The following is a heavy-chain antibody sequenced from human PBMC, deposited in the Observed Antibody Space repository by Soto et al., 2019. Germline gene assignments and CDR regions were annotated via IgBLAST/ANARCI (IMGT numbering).Heavy chain of an antibody. Sequence: GGSLRLSCAASGFTFSTYAMTWVRQAPGKGLEWVSAIICSGDSTNYADSVKGRFTVPRENSKNTLYLKRNSLRDEDTAIYYCAKCAYTYGSSGMAVWGQGPTVTVSS. D-gene: IGHD5-18*01. CDR2: IICSGDST. CDR1: GFTFSTYA. J-gene: IGHJ6*02. V-gene: IGHV3-23*01. CDR3: AKCAYTYGSSGMAV.